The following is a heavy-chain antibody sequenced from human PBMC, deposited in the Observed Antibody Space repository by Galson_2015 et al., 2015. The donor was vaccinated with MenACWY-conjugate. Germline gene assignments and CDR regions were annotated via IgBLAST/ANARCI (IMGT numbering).Heavy chain of an antibody. Sequence: SLRLSCAASGFAFSNYCMHWVRQAPGKGLECVSRICAGGISIMYGDSVRGRFTISRDDAENTLYLQMDSLRADDTAVYFCVRGSSGWRGMDIGGQGTTVTVSS. V-gene: IGHV3-74*03. D-gene: IGHD6-19*01. CDR2: ICAGGISI. CDR1: GFAFSNYC. J-gene: IGHJ6*02. CDR3: VRGSSGWRGMDI.